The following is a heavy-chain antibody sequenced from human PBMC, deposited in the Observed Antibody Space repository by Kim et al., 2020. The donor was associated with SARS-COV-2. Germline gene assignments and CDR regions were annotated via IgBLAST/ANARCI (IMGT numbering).Heavy chain of an antibody. Sequence: GGSLRLSCAASGFTFSNYWMHWVRQAPGKGLVWVSRINSDGSNTNYADSVKGRFTISRDNAKNTLYLQMNSLRAEDTAVYYCARIFSGGSCYSDYWGQGTLVTVSS. J-gene: IGHJ4*02. V-gene: IGHV3-74*01. CDR2: INSDGSNT. CDR3: ARIFSGGSCYSDY. D-gene: IGHD2-15*01. CDR1: GFTFSNYW.